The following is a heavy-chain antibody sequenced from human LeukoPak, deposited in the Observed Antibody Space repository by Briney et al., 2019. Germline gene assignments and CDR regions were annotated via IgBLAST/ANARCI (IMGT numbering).Heavy chain of an antibody. D-gene: IGHD2-21*01. CDR3: VRDNPRCCGVIPANIDDY. V-gene: IGHV3-48*01. J-gene: IGHJ4*02. Sequence: GGSLRLSCTVSGFTFSSYWMSWVRQAPGKGLEWVSYINGGGSPIYYADSVRGRFTISRDNAKNSLYLQMNSLRAEDTAVYYCVRDNPRCCGVIPANIDDYWGQGTLVTVSS. CDR2: INGGGSPI. CDR1: GFTFSSYW.